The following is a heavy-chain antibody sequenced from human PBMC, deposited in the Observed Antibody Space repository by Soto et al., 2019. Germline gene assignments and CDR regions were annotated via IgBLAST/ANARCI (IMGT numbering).Heavy chain of an antibody. CDR3: ARPPATRRITIFGVERDMDV. CDR1: GGSFSGYY. CDR2: INHSGST. Sequence: SETLSLTCAVYGGSFSGYYWSWIRQPPGKGLEWIGEINHSGSTNYNPSLKSRVTISVDTSKNQFSLKLSSVTAADTAVYYCARPPATRRITIFGVERDMDVWGKGTTVTVSS. J-gene: IGHJ6*03. V-gene: IGHV4-34*01. D-gene: IGHD3-3*01.